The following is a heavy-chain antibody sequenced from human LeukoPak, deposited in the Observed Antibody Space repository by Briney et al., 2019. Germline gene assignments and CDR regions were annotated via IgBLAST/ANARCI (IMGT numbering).Heavy chain of an antibody. J-gene: IGHJ4*02. CDR1: GGSFSGYY. V-gene: IGHV4-34*01. Sequence: SETLSLTCAVYGGSFSGYYWSWIRQPPGKGLEWXXXXXHSGSTNYNPSLKSRVTISVDTSKNQFSLKLSSVTAADTAVYYCATRHSLLWFGELLAPFSYWGQGTLVTVSS. CDR3: ATRHSLLWFGELLAPFSY. CDR2: XXHSGST. D-gene: IGHD3-10*01.